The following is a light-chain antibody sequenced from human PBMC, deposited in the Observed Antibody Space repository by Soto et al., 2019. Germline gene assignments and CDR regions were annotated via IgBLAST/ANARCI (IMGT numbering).Light chain of an antibody. V-gene: IGLV1-36*01. CDR3: AAWDDSLNGYV. Sequence: QSVLTQPPSVSEAPRQRVTISCSGSSSNIGNNAVNWYQQLPGKAPKLLMFYDNLLPSGVSDRFSGSKSGTSASLAISGLQSEDEADYYCAAWDDSLNGYVFGTGTNAPS. J-gene: IGLJ1*01. CDR2: YDN. CDR1: SSNIGNNA.